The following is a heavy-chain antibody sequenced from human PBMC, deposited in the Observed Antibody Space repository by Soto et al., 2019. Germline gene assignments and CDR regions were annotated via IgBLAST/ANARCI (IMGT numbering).Heavy chain of an antibody. V-gene: IGHV4-31*03. Sequence: LSLTCTVSGGSIGSGGYYWSWIRQHPGEGLEWIGCIYDTGNTYYNPSLKSRVSISLDTSNNHFSLRLNSVTAADTAVYYCATDTSGFDAYDIWGQGTLVTVS. J-gene: IGHJ3*02. D-gene: IGHD5-12*01. CDR1: GGSIGSGGYY. CDR2: IYDTGNT. CDR3: ATDTSGFDAYDI.